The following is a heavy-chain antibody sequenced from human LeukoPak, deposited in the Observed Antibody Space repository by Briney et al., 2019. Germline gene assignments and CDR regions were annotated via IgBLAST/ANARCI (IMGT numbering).Heavy chain of an antibody. CDR1: GFTFSGSA. J-gene: IGHJ6*02. CDR3: TTGPLYYYYGMDV. CDR2: IRSKANSYAT. Sequence: GGSLKLSCAASGFTFSGSAMHWVRQAPGKGLEWVGRIRSKANSYATAYAASVKGRFTISRDDSKNTAYLQMNSLKTEDTAVYHCTTGPLYYYYGMDVWGQGTTVTVSS. V-gene: IGHV3-73*01.